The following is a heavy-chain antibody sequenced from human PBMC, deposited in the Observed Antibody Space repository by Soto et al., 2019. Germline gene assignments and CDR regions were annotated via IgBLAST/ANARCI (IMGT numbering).Heavy chain of an antibody. V-gene: IGHV3-23*01. D-gene: IGHD6-19*01. CDR1: GFTFSNYA. CDR3: VREGSGWYSRGSFGF. CDR2: ISGSGGGA. J-gene: IGHJ3*01. Sequence: GGSLRLSCAASGFTFSNYAMNWVRQAPGKGLEWVSVISGSGGGAYYADSVQGRFTISRDNSKNTLYLQMNSLRAEDTAIYYCVREGSGWYSRGSFGFWGRGTMVTVSS.